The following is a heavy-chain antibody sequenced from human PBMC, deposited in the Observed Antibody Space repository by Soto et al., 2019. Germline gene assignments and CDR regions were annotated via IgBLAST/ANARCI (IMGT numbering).Heavy chain of an antibody. Sequence: EVQLLESGGGLAQPGGSLRLSCTASGFSFSTYAMNWVRQAPGKGLEWVSAISGSGGSTYYADSVKGRSNISRDNSRNTCFLLMNSLTAEDTAVYYWARQLLLYHSGMDVWGQGTTVIVSS. V-gene: IGHV3-23*01. CDR2: ISGSGGST. D-gene: IGHD2-15*01. CDR1: GFSFSTYA. CDR3: ARQLLLYHSGMDV. J-gene: IGHJ6*02.